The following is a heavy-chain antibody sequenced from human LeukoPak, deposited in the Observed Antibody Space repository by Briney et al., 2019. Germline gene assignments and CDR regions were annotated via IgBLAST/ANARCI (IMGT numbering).Heavy chain of an antibody. Sequence: SETLSLTCTVSGGSTRSYYWSWIRQPPGKGLEWIGYIYYSGSTNYNPSLKSRVTISVDTSKNQFSLKLSSVTAADTAVYYCARHRIFYFDYWGQGTLVTVSS. V-gene: IGHV4-59*08. CDR1: GGSTRSYY. CDR2: IYYSGST. CDR3: ARHRIFYFDY. J-gene: IGHJ4*02. D-gene: IGHD3-9*01.